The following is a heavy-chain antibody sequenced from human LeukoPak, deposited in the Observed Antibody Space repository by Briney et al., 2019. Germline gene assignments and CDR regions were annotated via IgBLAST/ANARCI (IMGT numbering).Heavy chain of an antibody. CDR2: INHSGST. V-gene: IGHV4-34*01. CDR1: GGSFSGYY. J-gene: IGHJ4*02. CDR3: ASMAIMITFGGVI. Sequence: KTSETLSLTCAVYGGSFSGYYWSWIRQPPGKGLEWIGEINHSGSTNYNPSLKSRVTISVDTSKNQFSLKLSSVTAADTAVYYCASMAIMITFGGVIWGQGTLVTVSS. D-gene: IGHD3-16*01.